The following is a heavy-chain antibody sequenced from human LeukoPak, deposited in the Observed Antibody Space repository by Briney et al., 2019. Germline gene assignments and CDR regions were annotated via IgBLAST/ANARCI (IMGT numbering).Heavy chain of an antibody. D-gene: IGHD3-22*01. J-gene: IGHJ5*02. V-gene: IGHV3-9*01. CDR1: GFTFDDYV. Sequence: GRSLRLSCAASGFTFDDYVMHWVRQVSGKGLEWVSGISWNSGSIGYADSVKGRFTISRDNAKNSLYLQMNSLRAEDAALYYCARGDADDSSGYSPPPFAPWGQGTLVTVSS. CDR3: ARGDADDSSGYSPPPFAP. CDR2: ISWNSGSI.